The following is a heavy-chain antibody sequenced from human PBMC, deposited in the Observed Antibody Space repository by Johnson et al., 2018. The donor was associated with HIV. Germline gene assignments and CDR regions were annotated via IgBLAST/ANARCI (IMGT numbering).Heavy chain of an antibody. V-gene: IGHV3-13*01. D-gene: IGHD1-26*01. Sequence: EVQLVESGGGLVQPGGSLRLSCAASGFTFSSYDMHWVRQATGKGLEWVSAIGTAGDTYYPGSVKGRFTISRENAKNSLYLQMNSLRAGDTAVYYCARSHKLDSGAFDIWGQGTMVTVSS. CDR1: GFTFSSYD. CDR3: ARSHKLDSGAFDI. CDR2: IGTAGDT. J-gene: IGHJ3*02.